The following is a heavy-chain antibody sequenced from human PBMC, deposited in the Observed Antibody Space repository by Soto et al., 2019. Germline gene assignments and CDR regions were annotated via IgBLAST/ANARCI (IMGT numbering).Heavy chain of an antibody. J-gene: IGHJ4*02. CDR1: GFTFSSYA. Sequence: EVQLLESGGGLVQPGVSLRLSCAASGFTFSSYAMSWVRQAPGKGLEWVSAISGGTSSTYYADSVKGRFTISRDNSKNTLYLQMNSLRAADTAGYYCAEQRWAADGTPTLDYWGQGTLVSVS. CDR3: AEQRWAADGTPTLDY. V-gene: IGHV3-23*01. CDR2: ISGGTSST. D-gene: IGHD6-13*01.